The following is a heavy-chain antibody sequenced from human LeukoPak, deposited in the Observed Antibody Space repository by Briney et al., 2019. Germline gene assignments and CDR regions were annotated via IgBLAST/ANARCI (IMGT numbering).Heavy chain of an antibody. CDR3: AKGRGQQWLVRGYFDY. CDR1: GFTFSSYG. Sequence: GGTLRLSCAASGFTFSSYGMSWVRQAPGKGLEWVSAISGSGGSTYYADSVKGRFTISRDNSKNTLYLQMNSLRAEDTAVYYCAKGRGQQWLVRGYFDYWGQGTLVTVSS. CDR2: ISGSGGST. V-gene: IGHV3-23*01. J-gene: IGHJ4*02. D-gene: IGHD6-19*01.